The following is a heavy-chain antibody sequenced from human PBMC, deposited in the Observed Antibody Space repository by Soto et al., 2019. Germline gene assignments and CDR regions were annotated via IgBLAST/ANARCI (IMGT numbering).Heavy chain of an antibody. CDR3: ARYNSRSHSNWFAP. D-gene: IGHD6-13*01. V-gene: IGHV1-3*01. J-gene: IGHJ5*02. Sequence: AAVKVSCKACGYTFTSYAMHWVRQAPGQRLEWMGWINAGNGNTKYSQKFQGRVTITRDTSASTAYMELSSLRSEDTAVYYCARYNSRSHSNWFAPWVQGTLVIVSS. CDR2: INAGNGNT. CDR1: GYTFTSYA.